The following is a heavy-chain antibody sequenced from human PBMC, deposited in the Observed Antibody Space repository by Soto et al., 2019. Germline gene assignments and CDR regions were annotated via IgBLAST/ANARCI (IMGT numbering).Heavy chain of an antibody. CDR2: INAGNGNT. D-gene: IGHD2-2*01. J-gene: IGHJ6*02. V-gene: IGHV1-3*01. Sequence: ASVKVSCKASGYTFTTYAMHWVRQAPGQRLEWMGWINAGNGNTKYSQKFQGRVTITRDTSASTAYMELSSLRSEDTAVYYCARDCVLVPAAMCDYYYGMDVWGQGTTVTVSS. CDR1: GYTFTTYA. CDR3: ARDCVLVPAAMCDYYYGMDV.